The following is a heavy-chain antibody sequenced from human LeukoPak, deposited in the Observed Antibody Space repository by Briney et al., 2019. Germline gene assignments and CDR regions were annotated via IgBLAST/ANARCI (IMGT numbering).Heavy chain of an antibody. Sequence: GGALRLSCADSGVTVGNNYMNCVRQALGKGLACISLIYSGGRTHYADSVKGRFTISRDHSKNTLYLKMRNVRAEDTAVYCCGRDGAAAASGTWAWGQGTLVTVSS. CDR3: GRDGAAAASGTWA. V-gene: IGHV3-53*01. J-gene: IGHJ5*02. CDR2: IYSGGRT. D-gene: IGHD6-13*01. CDR1: GVTVGNNY.